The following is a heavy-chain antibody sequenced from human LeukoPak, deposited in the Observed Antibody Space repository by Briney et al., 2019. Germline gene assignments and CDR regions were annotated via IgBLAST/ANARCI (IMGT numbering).Heavy chain of an antibody. D-gene: IGHD6-19*01. CDR3: ARSGWYSDGMDV. V-gene: IGHV3-21*01. CDR1: GFTFSTYS. J-gene: IGHJ6*04. CDR2: ISSSSSYI. Sequence: PGGSLRHSCAASGFTFSTYSMNWVRQAPGKGLEWVSSISSSSSYIYYADSVKGRFTISRDNAKNSLYLQMNSLRAEDTAVYYCARSGWYSDGMDVWGKGTTVTVSS.